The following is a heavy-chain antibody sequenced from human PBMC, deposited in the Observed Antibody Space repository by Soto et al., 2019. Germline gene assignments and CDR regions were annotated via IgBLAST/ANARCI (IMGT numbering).Heavy chain of an antibody. V-gene: IGHV1-46*01. CDR1: GYTFTSYY. J-gene: IGHJ3*02. D-gene: IGHD3-3*01. CDR3: ARRSIFTWSDAFDI. CDR2: INPSGGIT. Sequence: QVELVQSGAEVKKPGASVKVSCKAAGYTFTSYYMHWVRQAPGQGLEWMGFINPSGGITTYAQKFQARVTMTSETSASTVYMELRTLTAEDTAVYYCARRSIFTWSDAFDIWGQGTMVTVSA.